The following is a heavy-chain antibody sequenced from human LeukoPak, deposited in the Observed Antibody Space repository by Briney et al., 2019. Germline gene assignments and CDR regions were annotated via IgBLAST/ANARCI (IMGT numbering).Heavy chain of an antibody. Sequence: GGSLRLSCAASGFTFDDYAMHWVRQSLGKGLEWVSVIIWAGESTFYADSVKGRFTISRDNSKNSLYLQMNSLRAEDTALYHCAKDQAGGHCSGSTCYIYGMDVWGKGTTVTVSS. J-gene: IGHJ6*04. CDR2: IIWAGEST. CDR3: AKDQAGGHCSGSTCYIYGMDV. CDR1: GFTFDDYA. V-gene: IGHV3-43D*04. D-gene: IGHD2-15*01.